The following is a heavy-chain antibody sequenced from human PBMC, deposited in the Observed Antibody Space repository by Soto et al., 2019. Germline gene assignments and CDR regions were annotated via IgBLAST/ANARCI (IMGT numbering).Heavy chain of an antibody. Sequence: QVQLVQSGAEVKKPGSSVKVSCKASGGTFSSYAISWVRQAPGQGLEWMGGIIPILGTANYAQKLQGRVTITEDESTSTAYMELSSLRSEDTAVYYCARGVGDTADSFSFDYWGQGTLVTVSS. D-gene: IGHD5-18*01. CDR3: ARGVGDTADSFSFDY. V-gene: IGHV1-69*01. J-gene: IGHJ4*02. CDR2: IIPILGTA. CDR1: GGTFSSYA.